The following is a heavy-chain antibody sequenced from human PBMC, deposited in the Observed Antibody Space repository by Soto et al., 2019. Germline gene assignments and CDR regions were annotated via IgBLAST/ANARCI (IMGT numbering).Heavy chain of an antibody. J-gene: IGHJ4*02. CDR2: ISGSGGST. Sequence: HPGGSLRLSCAASGFTFSSYAMSWVRQAPGKGLEWVSAISGSGGSTYYADSVKGRFTISRDNSKNTLYLQMNSLRAEDTAVYYCAKEESGYYDFWSGYFADYWGQGTLVTVSS. CDR1: GFTFSSYA. V-gene: IGHV3-23*01. CDR3: AKEESGYYDFWSGYFADY. D-gene: IGHD3-3*01.